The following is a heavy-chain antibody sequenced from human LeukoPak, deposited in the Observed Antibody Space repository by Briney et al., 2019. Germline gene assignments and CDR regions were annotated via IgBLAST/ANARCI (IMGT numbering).Heavy chain of an antibody. CDR1: GYTFTSYA. CDR2: INTNTGNL. Sequence: ASVKVSCKASGYTFTSYAMNWVRQAPGQGLEWMGWINTNTGNLTYAQGFTGRFVFSLDTSVSTAYLQISSLKAEDTAVYYCARELCGGDCPYNWFDPWGQGTLVTVSS. D-gene: IGHD2-21*02. V-gene: IGHV7-4-1*02. J-gene: IGHJ5*02. CDR3: ARELCGGDCPYNWFDP.